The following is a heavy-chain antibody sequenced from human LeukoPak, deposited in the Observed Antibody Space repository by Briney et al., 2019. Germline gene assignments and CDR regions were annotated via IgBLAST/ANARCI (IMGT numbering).Heavy chain of an antibody. D-gene: IGHD3-3*01. V-gene: IGHV1-2*02. J-gene: IGHJ6*02. Sequence: ASVKVSCKASGYTFTGYYMHWVRQAPGQGLEWMGWINPNRGGTNYAQKFQGRVTMTRDTSITTAYMELSRLRSDDTAVYYCAKWGFDFWSGHFGLDVWGQGTTVTVS. CDR2: INPNRGGT. CDR1: GYTFTGYY. CDR3: AKWGFDFWSGHFGLDV.